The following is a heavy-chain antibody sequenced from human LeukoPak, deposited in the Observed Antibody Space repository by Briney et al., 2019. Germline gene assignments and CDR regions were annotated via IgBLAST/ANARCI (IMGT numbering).Heavy chain of an antibody. D-gene: IGHD5-12*01. CDR3: ARKWLRPDY. CDR1: GFTFSSYA. Sequence: GGSLRLSCAASGFTFSSYAMHWVRQAPGKGLEYVSAISSNGGSSYYANSVKGRFTISRDNSKNTLYLQMGSLRAEDMAVYYCARKWLRPDYWGQGTLVTVSS. CDR2: ISSNGGSS. V-gene: IGHV3-64*01. J-gene: IGHJ4*02.